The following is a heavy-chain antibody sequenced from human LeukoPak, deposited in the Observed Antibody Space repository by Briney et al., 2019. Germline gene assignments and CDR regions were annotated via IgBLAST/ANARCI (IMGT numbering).Heavy chain of an antibody. J-gene: IGHJ6*02. CDR2: ISIGGSTI. Sequence: GGSLRLSCEASGFTFSSYIMNWVRQPPGRGREWVSYISIGGSTIYYADSVKGRFTISRDNAKNSLYLQMNSLRAEDTAVYYCASFFRSSSSSPYYYYGMDVWGQGTTVTVSS. CDR3: ASFFRSSSSSPYYYYGMDV. D-gene: IGHD2-15*01. CDR1: GFTFSSYI. V-gene: IGHV3-48*04.